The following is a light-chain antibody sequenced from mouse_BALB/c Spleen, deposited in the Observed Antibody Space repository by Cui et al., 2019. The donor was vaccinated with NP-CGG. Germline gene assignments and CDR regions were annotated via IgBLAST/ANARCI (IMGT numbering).Light chain of an antibody. V-gene: IGLV1*01. CDR1: TGAVTTSNY. CDR3: ALWYSNHWV. CDR2: GTN. Sequence: QAVVTHESALTTSPGETVTLTCRSSTGAVTTSNYANWVQEKPDHLFTGLIGGTNNRAPGVPARFSGSLIGDKAALTITGAQIEDEAIYFCALWYSNHWVFGGGTKLTVL. J-gene: IGLJ1*01.